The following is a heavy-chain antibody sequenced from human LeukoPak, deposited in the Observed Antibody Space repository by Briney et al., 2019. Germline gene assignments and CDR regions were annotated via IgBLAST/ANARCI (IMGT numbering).Heavy chain of an antibody. J-gene: IGHJ4*02. CDR2: ISGSGGDI. CDR3: AKNFDDFWSAYSH. CDR1: GFIFSSYA. D-gene: IGHD3-3*01. V-gene: IGHV3-23*01. Sequence: GGSLRLSCAASGFIFSSYAMSWVRQAPGKGLEWVSSISGSGGDIYYADSVKGRFTISRDNSKNTLYLQMNSLRAEDTAVYYCAKNFDDFWSAYSHRGQGTLVTVSS.